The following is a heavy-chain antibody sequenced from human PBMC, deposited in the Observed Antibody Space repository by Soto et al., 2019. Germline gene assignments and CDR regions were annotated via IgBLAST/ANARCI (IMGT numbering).Heavy chain of an antibody. Sequence: ASVKVSCKASGGTFSSYRINWVRQATGQGLEWMGWMNPNSGNTGYAQKFQGRVTMTRNTSISTAYMELSSLRSEDTAVYYCARDRVRVLEWFRRPGMDVWGQGTTVTVSS. V-gene: IGHV1-8*02. CDR3: ARDRVRVLEWFRRPGMDV. D-gene: IGHD3-3*01. J-gene: IGHJ6*02. CDR2: MNPNSGNT. CDR1: GGTFSSYR.